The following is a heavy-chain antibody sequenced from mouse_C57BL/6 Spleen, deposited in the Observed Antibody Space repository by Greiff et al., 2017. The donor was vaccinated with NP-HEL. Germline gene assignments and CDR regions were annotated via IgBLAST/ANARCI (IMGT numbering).Heavy chain of an antibody. CDR1: GFTFSDYY. Sequence: EVQLVESGGGLVQPGGSLKLSCAASGFTFSDYYMYWVRQTPEKRLEWVAYISNGGGSTYYPDTVKGRFTISRDNAKNTLYLQMSRLKSEDTAMYYCARRDYYGSYFDYWGQGTTLTVSS. CDR3: ARRDYYGSYFDY. D-gene: IGHD1-1*01. J-gene: IGHJ2*01. V-gene: IGHV5-12*01. CDR2: ISNGGGST.